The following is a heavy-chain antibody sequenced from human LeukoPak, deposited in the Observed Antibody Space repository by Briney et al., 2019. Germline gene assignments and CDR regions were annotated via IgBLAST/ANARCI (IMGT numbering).Heavy chain of an antibody. D-gene: IGHD3-22*01. V-gene: IGHV4-4*07. CDR1: GGSISSYY. J-gene: IGHJ4*02. Sequence: ETVPHTCTVSGGSISSYYWSWIRQPAGKGLEWIGRIYKSGSTNYNPSLKSRVTNYVPTSKNQFSLKLSSVTAADTAVYYCARDEPYYYDSSGYYSDYFDYWGQGSLVTVSS. CDR2: IYKSGST. CDR3: ARDEPYYYDSSGYYSDYFDY.